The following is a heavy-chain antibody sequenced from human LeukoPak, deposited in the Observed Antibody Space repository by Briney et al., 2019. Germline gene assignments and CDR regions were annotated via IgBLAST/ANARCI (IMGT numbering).Heavy chain of an antibody. Sequence: SETLSLTXTVSGGSISSYYWSWLRHPAGQGLEWIGRIYTSGSNNENTSLKSRVTISVDTSKNQFSLKLSSVTAADTAVYYCARVSSSWYKIPGAFDSWGQGTMVTVSS. CDR2: IYTSGSN. CDR1: GGSISSYY. J-gene: IGHJ3*02. V-gene: IGHV4-4*07. D-gene: IGHD6-13*01. CDR3: ARVSSSWYKIPGAFDS.